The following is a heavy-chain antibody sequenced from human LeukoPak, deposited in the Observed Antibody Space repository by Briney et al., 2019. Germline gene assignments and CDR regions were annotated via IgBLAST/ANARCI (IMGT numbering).Heavy chain of an antibody. V-gene: IGHV4-4*08. CDR3: ARDSGFWTFDP. Sequence: RPSETLSLTCTVSGGSISAYYWNWIRQSPGKGLEWIGRVYSSGSANYNPSLKSRLTMAVDTSKNQISLKLTSVTAADTAVYYCARDSGFWTFDPWGQGALVTVSS. CDR1: GGSISAYY. CDR2: VYSSGSA. D-gene: IGHD3/OR15-3a*01. J-gene: IGHJ5*02.